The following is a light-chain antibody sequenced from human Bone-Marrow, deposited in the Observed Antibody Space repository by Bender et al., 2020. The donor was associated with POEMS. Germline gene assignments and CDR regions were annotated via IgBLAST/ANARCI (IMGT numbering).Light chain of an antibody. J-gene: IGLJ2*01. V-gene: IGLV1-36*01. Sequence: QSVVTQPPSLSEAPRQRVTISCSGISSNIGNHGFNWYQQLPGEAPKLLIHGNTNRPSRVPARFSGSKSGTSAYLAITRLQAEEEADYYCSSYTTHNTIFGGRTKLTVL. CDR1: SSNIGNHG. CDR3: SSYTTHNTI. CDR2: GNT.